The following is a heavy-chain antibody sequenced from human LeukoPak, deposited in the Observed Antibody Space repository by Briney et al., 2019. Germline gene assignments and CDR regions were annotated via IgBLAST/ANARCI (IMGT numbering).Heavy chain of an antibody. J-gene: IGHJ3*02. CDR1: GGSISSSSSY. CDR2: LYYSGST. Sequence: ETLSLTCTVSGGSISSSSSYWGWIRQPPGKGLEWIGSLYYSGSTPYNPSLKSRVTISVDTSKNQFSLKLSSVNAADAAVYYCARVWELSDAFDIWGQGTMVTVSS. D-gene: IGHD1-26*01. V-gene: IGHV4-39*07. CDR3: ARVWELSDAFDI.